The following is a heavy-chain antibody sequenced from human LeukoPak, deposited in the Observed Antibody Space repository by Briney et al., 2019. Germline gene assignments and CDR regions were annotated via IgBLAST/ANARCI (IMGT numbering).Heavy chain of an antibody. J-gene: IGHJ6*04. Sequence: PGRSLRLSSAASGFTFSSYGMHWVRQAPGKGLEWVAVIWYDGSKKYYADSVKGRLTIARDNSKNSMYLQMNSLRAEDTAVYYCARGVEVRGSGSYMDVWGKGTTVTASS. CDR2: IWYDGSKK. CDR3: ARGVEVRGSGSYMDV. CDR1: GFTFSSYG. V-gene: IGHV3-33*01. D-gene: IGHD3-10*01.